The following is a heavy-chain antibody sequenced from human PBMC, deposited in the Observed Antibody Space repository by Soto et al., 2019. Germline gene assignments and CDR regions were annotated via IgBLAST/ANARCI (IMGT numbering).Heavy chain of an antibody. Sequence: GGSLSLSCAASGFKFGRFSMSWVRQAPGKALEWVSSISQYSDSIHDADSVMGRFTISRDDSRSTLFLQMSSLRAEDTAVYYCAKDGVQGDGVWRMGTWGQGTLVTVSS. V-gene: IGHV3-23*01. D-gene: IGHD2-8*02. J-gene: IGHJ5*02. CDR3: AKDGVQGDGVWRMGT. CDR1: GFKFGRFS. CDR2: ISQYSDSI.